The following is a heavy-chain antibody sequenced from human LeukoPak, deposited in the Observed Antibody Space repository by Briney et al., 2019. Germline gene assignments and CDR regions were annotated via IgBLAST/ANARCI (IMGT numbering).Heavy chain of an antibody. V-gene: IGHV3-30-3*01. CDR2: ISYDGSNK. CDR1: GFTFSSYA. CDR3: ARDYYYDSSGYQFYYYYGMDV. D-gene: IGHD3-22*01. Sequence: GRSLRLSCAASGFTFSSYAMHWVRQAPGKGLEWVAVISYDGSNKYYADSVKGRFTISRDNSKNTLYLQMNSLRAEDTAVYYCARDYYYDSSGYQFYYYYGMDVWGQGTTVTVSS. J-gene: IGHJ6*02.